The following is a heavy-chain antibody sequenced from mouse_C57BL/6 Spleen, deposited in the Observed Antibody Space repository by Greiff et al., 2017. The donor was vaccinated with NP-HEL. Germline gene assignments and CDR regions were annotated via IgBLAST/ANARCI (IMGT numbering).Heavy chain of an antibody. Sequence: EVMLVESGGGLVKPGGSLKLSCAASGFTFSSYAMSWVRQTPEKRLEWVATISDGGSYTYYPDNVKGRFTISRDNAKNNLYLQLRHLTSEDTAMYYCDRDDSYPPWFAYWGQGTLVTVSA. D-gene: IGHD2-12*01. CDR2: ISDGGSYT. V-gene: IGHV5-4*01. CDR3: DRDDSYPPWFAY. CDR1: GFTFSSYA. J-gene: IGHJ3*01.